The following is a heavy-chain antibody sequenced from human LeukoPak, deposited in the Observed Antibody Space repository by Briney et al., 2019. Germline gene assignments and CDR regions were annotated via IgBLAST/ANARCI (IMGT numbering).Heavy chain of an antibody. D-gene: IGHD3-10*01. CDR3: ASKGYGSGRPKYYSDY. CDR1: GYTFTSYG. Sequence: ASVKVSCKASGYTFTSYGISWVRQAPGQGLEWMGWISAYNGNTNYAQKLQGRVTMTTDTSTSTAYMELRSLRSDDTAVYYCASKGYGSGRPKYYSDYWGQGTLVTVSS. J-gene: IGHJ4*02. V-gene: IGHV1-18*01. CDR2: ISAYNGNT.